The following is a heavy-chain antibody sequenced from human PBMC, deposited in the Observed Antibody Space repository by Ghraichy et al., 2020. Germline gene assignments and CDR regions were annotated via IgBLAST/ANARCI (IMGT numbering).Heavy chain of an antibody. CDR3: AREGSGWYFDY. D-gene: IGHD6-19*01. Sequence: GGSLRLSCAASGFTFSSYWMHWVRQAPGKGLVWVSRINSDGSSTSYADSVKGRFTISRDNAKNTLYLQMNSLRAEDTAVYYCAREGSGWYFDYLGQGTLVTVSS. CDR1: GFTFSSYW. CDR2: INSDGSST. V-gene: IGHV3-74*01. J-gene: IGHJ4*02.